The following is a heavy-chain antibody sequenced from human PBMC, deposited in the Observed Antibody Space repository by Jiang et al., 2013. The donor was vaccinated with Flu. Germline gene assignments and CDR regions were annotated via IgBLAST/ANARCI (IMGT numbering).Heavy chain of an antibody. Sequence: GPGLVKSSETLSLTCTVSGDSFSSYYWSWIRQPPGKGLEWIGYIYYSGTTDYNPSLKSRVTISVDTYKNHFSLRLSSVTATDTAVYHCARLRLVAGRGGERHWYFDLWGRGTLVTVSS. CDR1: GDSFSSYY. J-gene: IGHJ2*01. CDR3: ARLRLVAGRGGERHWYFDL. CDR2: IYYSGTT. D-gene: IGHD6-19*01. V-gene: IGHV4-59*08.